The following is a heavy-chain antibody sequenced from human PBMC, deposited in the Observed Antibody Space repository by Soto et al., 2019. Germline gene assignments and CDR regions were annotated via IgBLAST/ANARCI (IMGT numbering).Heavy chain of an antibody. V-gene: IGHV1-69*12. J-gene: IGHJ4*02. D-gene: IGHD2-15*01. CDR3: ARSGGLDRDFNY. CDR1: GGTFRSDS. Sequence: QVQLVQSVAEVKKPGSSVKVSCKDAGGTFRSDSFSWVRQAPGQGLEWMGGIIPMFDTPIYAQKFQDRVTITADESTSTAYMQLSSLRSGDTAVYYCARSGGLDRDFNYWGQGSLVTVSS. CDR2: IIPMFDTP.